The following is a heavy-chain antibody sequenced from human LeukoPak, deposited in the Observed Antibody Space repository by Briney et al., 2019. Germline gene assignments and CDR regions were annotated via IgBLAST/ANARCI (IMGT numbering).Heavy chain of an antibody. D-gene: IGHD4-23*01. CDR2: INSGSSTI. J-gene: IGHJ4*02. CDR1: RFTFSSYS. V-gene: IGHV3-48*01. Sequence: QAGGSLRLSCAGSRFTFSSYSMNWVRQAPGKRLEWVSYINSGSSTIHYADSVKGRFTISRDNAKNSLYLQMNSLTTEDTAVYSCARGTDTGYGGLSIGFHYWGQGTLVTVSS. CDR3: ARGTDTGYGGLSIGFHY.